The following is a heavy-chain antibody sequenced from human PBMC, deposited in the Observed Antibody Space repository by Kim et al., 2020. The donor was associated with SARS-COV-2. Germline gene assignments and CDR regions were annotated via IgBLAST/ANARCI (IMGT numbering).Heavy chain of an antibody. J-gene: IGHJ4*02. CDR3: ARQGEAAFDY. CDR2: T. Sequence: TKSNPSLTSRVTISVDTSKNQFSLKLSSVTAADTAVYYCARQGEAAFDYWGQGTLVTVSS. V-gene: IGHV4-39*01. D-gene: IGHD3-10*01.